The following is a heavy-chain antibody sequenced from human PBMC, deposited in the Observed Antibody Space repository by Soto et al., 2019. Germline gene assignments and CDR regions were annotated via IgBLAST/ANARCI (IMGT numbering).Heavy chain of an antibody. CDR1: GGSFSGYY. CDR3: ARGGKRRWFDP. CDR2: INHSGST. Sequence: QVQLQQWGAGLLKPSETLSLTCAVYGGSFSGYYWSWIRQPPGKGLEWIGEINHSGSTNYNPSLKSRVNISVDPSKTQFPLKLSSVTAADTAVYYCARGGKRRWFDPWGQGTLVTVSS. J-gene: IGHJ5*02. V-gene: IGHV4-34*01.